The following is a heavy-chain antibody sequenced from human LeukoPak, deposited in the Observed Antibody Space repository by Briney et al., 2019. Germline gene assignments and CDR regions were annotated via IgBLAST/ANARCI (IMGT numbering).Heavy chain of an antibody. J-gene: IGHJ4*02. D-gene: IGHD3-3*01. CDR2: INHSGST. CDR3: AGGRYTIFGVVNPPGY. CDR1: GGSFSGYY. V-gene: IGHV4-34*01. Sequence: SETLSLTCAVYGGSFSGYYWSWIRQPPGKGLEWIGEINHSGSTNYNPSLKSRVTISVDTSKNQFSLKLSSVTAADTAVYYCAGGRYTIFGVVNPPGYWGQGTLVTVSS.